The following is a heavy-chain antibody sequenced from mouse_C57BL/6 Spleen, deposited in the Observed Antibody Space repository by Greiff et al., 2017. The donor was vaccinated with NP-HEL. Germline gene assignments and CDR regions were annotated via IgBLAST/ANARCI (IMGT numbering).Heavy chain of an antibody. D-gene: IGHD4-1*01. J-gene: IGHJ3*01. V-gene: IGHV1-42*01. CDR1: GYSFTGYY. CDR3: ARYGYGPNWGPWFAY. Sequence: VQLQQSGPELVKPGASVKISCKASGYSFTGYYMNWVKQSPEKSLEWIGEINPSTGGTTYNQKFKAKATLTVDKSSSTAYMQLKSLTSEDSAVYYCARYGYGPNWGPWFAYWGQGTLVTVSA. CDR2: INPSTGGT.